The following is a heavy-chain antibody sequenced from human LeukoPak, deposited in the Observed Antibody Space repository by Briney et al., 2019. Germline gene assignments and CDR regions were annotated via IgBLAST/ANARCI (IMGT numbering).Heavy chain of an antibody. Sequence: SETLSLTCAVSGGSISSSNWWSWVRQPPGKGLEWIGEIYHSGSTNYNPSLKSRVTISVDKSKNQFSLKLSSVTAADTAVYYCARDRGIEGRHFDYWGQGTLVTVSS. D-gene: IGHD1-26*01. CDR2: IYHSGST. J-gene: IGHJ4*02. CDR1: GGSISSSNW. V-gene: IGHV4-4*02. CDR3: ARDRGIEGRHFDY.